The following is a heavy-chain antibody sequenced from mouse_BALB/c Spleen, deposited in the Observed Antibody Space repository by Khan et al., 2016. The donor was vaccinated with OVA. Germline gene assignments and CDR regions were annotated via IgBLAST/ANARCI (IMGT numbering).Heavy chain of an antibody. J-gene: IGHJ3*01. D-gene: IGHD2-4*01. CDR3: ARNYDYDEGLAY. CDR1: GFSLTTYG. Sequence: QVQLKQSGPGLVQPSQSLSITCTVSGFSLTTYGVHWVRQSPGKGLEWLGVIWSGGSTDYNAAFISRLSISKDNSKSQVFFKMNSLQTNDTAIYYCARNYDYDEGLAYWGQGTLVTVSA. V-gene: IGHV2-2*02. CDR2: IWSGGST.